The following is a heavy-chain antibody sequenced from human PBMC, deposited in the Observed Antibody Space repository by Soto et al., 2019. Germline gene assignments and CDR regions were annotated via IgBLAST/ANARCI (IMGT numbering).Heavy chain of an antibody. D-gene: IGHD1-26*01. CDR1: GGTFSSYA. CDR3: ARKVGATSDYYYGMDV. Sequence: GASVKVSCKASGGTFSSYAISWVRQAPGQGLEWMGGIIPIFGTANYAQKFRGRVTITADESTSTAYMELSSLISEDTAVYYCARKVGATSDYYYGMDVWGQGTTVTVSS. V-gene: IGHV1-69*13. J-gene: IGHJ6*02. CDR2: IIPIFGTA.